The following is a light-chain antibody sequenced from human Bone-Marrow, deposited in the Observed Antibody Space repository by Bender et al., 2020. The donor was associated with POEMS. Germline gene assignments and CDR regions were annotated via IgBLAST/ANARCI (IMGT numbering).Light chain of an antibody. CDR3: QSADSSGTFV. J-gene: IGLJ1*01. Sequence: NELTQPPSVSVSPGQTATITCSGDTLGTQYGYWYQQRPGQAPVVVIYRDNQRPSGIPVRFSGSSSGTTVTLTISRVQAEDEADYYCQSADSSGTFVFGTGTRVTVL. V-gene: IGLV3-25*03. CDR2: RDN. CDR1: TLGTQY.